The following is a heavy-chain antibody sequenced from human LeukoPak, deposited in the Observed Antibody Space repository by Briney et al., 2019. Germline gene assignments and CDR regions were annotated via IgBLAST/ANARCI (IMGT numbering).Heavy chain of an antibody. CDR1: GYTFTIYG. J-gene: IGHJ6*02. CDR2: LSAYNANT. Sequence: ASVQVSFKGSGYTFTIYGISWGGQAPGERREGMGGLSAYNANTNYAQKLQGTVTMTTDTSTSTAYMELRSLRSDDTAVSYCARGDPADYSYGMDLWGQGTTVTVSS. V-gene: IGHV1-18*01. CDR3: ARGDPADYSYGMDL.